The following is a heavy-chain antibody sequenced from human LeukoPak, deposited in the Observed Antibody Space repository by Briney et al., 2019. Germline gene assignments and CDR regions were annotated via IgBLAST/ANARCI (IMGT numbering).Heavy chain of an antibody. CDR3: ATPNEEKAHIS. CDR1: GLTCATND. Sequence: GGSLRLSCVVSGLTCATNDISWVRQATGKGQEWISVISGSTGDAYYADSVKGRFTMSRATPRNMLDLQRNDLRAKDPAFYYCATPNEEKAHISCGQGSLVTV. V-gene: IGHV3-23*01. CDR2: ISGSTGDA. D-gene: IGHD2-21*01. J-gene: IGHJ5*02.